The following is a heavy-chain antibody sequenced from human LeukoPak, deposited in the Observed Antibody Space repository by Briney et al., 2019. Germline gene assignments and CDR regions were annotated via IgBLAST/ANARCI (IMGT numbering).Heavy chain of an antibody. CDR3: ARGPWFDP. CDR2: ISGSGSTI. CDR1: GFTFSIYE. Sequence: PWGSLRLSCAASGFTFSIYEMNWVRQAPGKGLEWVSFISGSGSTIHFADSVKGRFTISRDNPKNSLYLQMNSLRGEDTAVYYCARGPWFDPWGQGTLDTVSS. J-gene: IGHJ5*02. V-gene: IGHV3-48*03.